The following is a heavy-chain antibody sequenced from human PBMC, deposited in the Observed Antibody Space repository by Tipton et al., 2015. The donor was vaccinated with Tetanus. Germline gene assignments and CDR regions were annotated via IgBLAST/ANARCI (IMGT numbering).Heavy chain of an antibody. CDR2: ISGSGGST. V-gene: IGHV3-23*01. CDR3: ARDKLWGKGTFDY. CDR1: GFTFSSYA. D-gene: IGHD2-21*01. J-gene: IGHJ4*02. Sequence: SLRLSCAASGFTFSSYAMSWVRQAPGKGLEWVSAISGSGGSTYYADSVKGRFTISRDNSKNTLYLQMNSLRAEDTAVYYCARDKLWGKGTFDYWGQGTLVTVSS.